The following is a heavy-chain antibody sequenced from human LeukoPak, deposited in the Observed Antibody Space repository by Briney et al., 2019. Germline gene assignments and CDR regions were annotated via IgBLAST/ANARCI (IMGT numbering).Heavy chain of an antibody. J-gene: IGHJ5*01. V-gene: IGHV4-30-2*01. Sequence: SQTLSLTCTVSGYAITSGGFSWNWIRQPPGKGLEWIGCIYDRGPAYYNPSLKSRSTISVDRPKNQFFLNVTSLTAADTAVYYCARSRQASGLFNSWGQGTLVVVSS. CDR2: IYDRGPA. CDR1: GYAITSGGFS. CDR3: ARSRQASGLFNS. D-gene: IGHD3-10*01.